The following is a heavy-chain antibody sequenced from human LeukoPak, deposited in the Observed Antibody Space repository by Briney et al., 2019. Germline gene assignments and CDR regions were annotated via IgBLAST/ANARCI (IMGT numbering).Heavy chain of an antibody. CDR1: GYTFTSYG. CDR2: ISAYNGNT. CDR3: ARSWGHVYGGNLDY. V-gene: IGHV1-18*01. D-gene: IGHD4-23*01. J-gene: IGHJ4*02. Sequence: ASVKVSCKASGYTFTSYGISWVRQAPGQGLEWMGWISAYNGNTNYAQTLHGRVTMTTDTSTSTAYMELRSLRSDDTAVYHCARSWGHVYGGNLDYWGQGTLVTVSS.